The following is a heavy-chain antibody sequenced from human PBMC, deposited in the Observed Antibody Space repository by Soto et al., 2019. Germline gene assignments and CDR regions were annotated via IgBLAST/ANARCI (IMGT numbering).Heavy chain of an antibody. J-gene: IGHJ5*02. CDR2: ISTSGTT. D-gene: IGHD3-10*01. V-gene: IGHV4-4*07. CDR3: ARDRTVRGGWFDP. Sequence: PSETLSLTCTVSGDSISGYYWTWIRQPAGKGLEWIGRISTSGTTNYNPSLKSRVTMSVDTSKNQFSLKLNSVTAADTAVYYCARDRTVRGGWFDPWGQGTLVTVSS. CDR1: GDSISGYY.